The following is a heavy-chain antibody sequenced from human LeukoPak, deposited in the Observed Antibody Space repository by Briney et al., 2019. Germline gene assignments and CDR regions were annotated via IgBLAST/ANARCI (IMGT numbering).Heavy chain of an antibody. J-gene: IGHJ6*03. V-gene: IGHV1-69*05. CDR2: IIPIFGTA. CDR3: ARGGGSPGDYYYMDV. CDR1: EGTFSSYA. Sequence: SVKVSCKASEGTFSSYAISWVRQAPGQGLEWMGGIIPIFGTANYAQKFQGRVTITTDESTSTAYMELSSLRSEDTAVYYCARGGGSPGDYYYMDVWGKGTTVTVSS. D-gene: IGHD1-26*01.